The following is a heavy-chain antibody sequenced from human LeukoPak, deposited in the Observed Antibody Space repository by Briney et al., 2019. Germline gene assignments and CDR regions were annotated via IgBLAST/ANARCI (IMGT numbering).Heavy chain of an antibody. CDR1: GFTFSSYG. Sequence: GRSLRLSCAASGFTFSSYGMHWVRQAPGKGLEWVAVISYDGSNKYYADSVKGRFTNSRDNSKNTLYLQMNSLRAEDTAVYYCAKHRQKVATKGPFDYWGQGTLVTVSS. D-gene: IGHD5-12*01. CDR2: ISYDGSNK. J-gene: IGHJ4*02. V-gene: IGHV3-30*18. CDR3: AKHRQKVATKGPFDY.